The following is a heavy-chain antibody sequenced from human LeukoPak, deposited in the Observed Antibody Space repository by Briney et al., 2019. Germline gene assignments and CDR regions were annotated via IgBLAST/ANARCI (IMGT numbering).Heavy chain of an antibody. V-gene: IGHV1-2*02. J-gene: IGHJ4*02. Sequence: ATVKVSLKAAGYTCTGYYMHWVPQPPGQGLEWMGWINPNSGGTNYAQKFQGRVTMTRDTSISTAYMELSRLRSDDTAVYYCARGSTRAMVIGYWGQGTLVTVSS. CDR2: INPNSGGT. CDR3: ARGSTRAMVIGY. CDR1: GYTCTGYY. D-gene: IGHD5-18*01.